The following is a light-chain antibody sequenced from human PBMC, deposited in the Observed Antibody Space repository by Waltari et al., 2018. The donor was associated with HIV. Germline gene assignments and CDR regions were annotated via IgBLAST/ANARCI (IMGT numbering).Light chain of an antibody. Sequence: SSDLTQPPSVSVSPGPTARITCSGDAFPKQFASWYQQKTGQAPVLVIHRDTERPSGIPERFSGSSSGTTVTLTISGVQAEDEADYYCQSADTSASFMIFGGGTRLTVL. J-gene: IGLJ2*01. CDR2: RDT. V-gene: IGLV3-25*03. CDR3: QSADTSASFMI. CDR1: AFPKQF.